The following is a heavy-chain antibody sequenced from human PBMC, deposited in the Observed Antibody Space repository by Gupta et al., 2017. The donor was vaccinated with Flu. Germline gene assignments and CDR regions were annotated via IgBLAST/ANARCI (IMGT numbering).Heavy chain of an antibody. D-gene: IGHD4-17*01. V-gene: IGHV3-9*01. CDR2: ISWNSCLI. J-gene: IGHJ3*01. CDR3: AKEISPDYGVRRHNAFDV. Sequence: MNWVRQTPGKGPEWVSSISWNSCLIDYADSVKGRFNISRDNAKNSLFLQMNSLRPEDTALYYCAKEISPDYGVRRHNAFDVWGQGTRVTVSS.